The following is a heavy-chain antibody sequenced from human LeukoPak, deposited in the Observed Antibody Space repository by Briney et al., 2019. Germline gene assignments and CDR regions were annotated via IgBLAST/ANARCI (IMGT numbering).Heavy chain of an antibody. V-gene: IGHV5-51*01. D-gene: IGHD3-22*01. CDR2: IYPGDFDT. CDR1: GYSFPSYW. CDR3: GRLSGYYDSTAGYFDS. Sequence: GESLKISCQGSGYSFPSYWIGWVRQMPGKGLEWMGIIYPGDFDTRYSPSFQGQVTISADKSINTAYLQWSSLQASDTAIYYCGRLSGYYDSTAGYFDSWCQGTLLTVSS. J-gene: IGHJ4*03.